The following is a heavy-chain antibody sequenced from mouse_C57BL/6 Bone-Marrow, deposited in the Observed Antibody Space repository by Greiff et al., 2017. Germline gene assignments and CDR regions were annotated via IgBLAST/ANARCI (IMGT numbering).Heavy chain of an antibody. J-gene: IGHJ1*03. CDR2: IYPRDGST. Sequence: QVQLKESGPELVKPGASVKLSCKASGYTFTSYDINWVKQRPGQGLEWIGCIYPRDGSTKYNEKFKGKATLTVDTSSSSAYMELHSLTSEDSAVYFCARLEFDGSSGDWYFDVWGTGTTVTGSS. CDR1: GYTFTSYD. CDR3: ARLEFDGSSGDWYFDV. V-gene: IGHV1-85*01. D-gene: IGHD1-1*01.